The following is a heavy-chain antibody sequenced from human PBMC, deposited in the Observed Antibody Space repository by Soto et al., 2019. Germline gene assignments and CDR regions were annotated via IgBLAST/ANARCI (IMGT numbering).Heavy chain of an antibody. V-gene: IGHV1-18*01. J-gene: IGHJ6*02. Sequence: QVQLVQSGAEVKKPGASVKVSCKASGYTFTSYGISWVRQAPGQGLEWMGWISAYNGNTNYAQKLQGRVTMTTDTPTSTADMELRSLRSDDTAVYYCARPVPAAMGYYYGMDVWGQGTTVTVSS. D-gene: IGHD2-2*01. CDR1: GYTFTSYG. CDR2: ISAYNGNT. CDR3: ARPVPAAMGYYYGMDV.